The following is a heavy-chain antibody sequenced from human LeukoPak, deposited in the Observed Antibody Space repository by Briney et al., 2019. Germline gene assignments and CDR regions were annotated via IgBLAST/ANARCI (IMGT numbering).Heavy chain of an antibody. Sequence: SETLSLTCAVYGGSFSGYYWSWIRQPPGKGLEWIGEINHSGSTNYNPSLNSRVTISIDTSKNQFSLKLSSVTAADTAVYYCARNRRGYYGSGNYYYYYYMDVWGKGTTVTVSS. CDR2: INHSGST. V-gene: IGHV4-34*01. D-gene: IGHD3-10*01. CDR3: ARNRRGYYGSGNYYYYYYMDV. CDR1: GGSFSGYY. J-gene: IGHJ6*03.